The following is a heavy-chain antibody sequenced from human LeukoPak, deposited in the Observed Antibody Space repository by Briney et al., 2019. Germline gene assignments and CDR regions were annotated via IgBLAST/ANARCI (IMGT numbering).Heavy chain of an antibody. D-gene: IGHD3-16*01. J-gene: IGHJ4*02. Sequence: GGSLRLSCAASGFTFSSYGMHWVRQAPGKGLEWVAVISYDGSNKYYADSVKGRFTISRDNSKNTLYLQMNSLRAEDTAVYYCAVAPWGYESNWGQGTLVIVSS. CDR2: ISYDGSNK. CDR1: GFTFSSYG. V-gene: IGHV3-30*19. CDR3: AVAPWGYESN.